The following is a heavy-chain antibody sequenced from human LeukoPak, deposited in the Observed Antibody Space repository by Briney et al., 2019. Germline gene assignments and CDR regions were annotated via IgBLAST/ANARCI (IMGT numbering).Heavy chain of an antibody. D-gene: IGHD2-2*01. CDR2: ISESGGNT. J-gene: IGHJ3*02. Sequence: GGSLRLSREASGFTFSSYAMSWVRQAPGKGLEWVSAISESGGNTYYPDSMKGRFTISRDNSKNTLYLQMSSLRVDDTAVYYCARYDTAAMDAFDIWGQGTMVTVSS. CDR3: ARYDTAAMDAFDI. V-gene: IGHV3-23*01. CDR1: GFTFSSYA.